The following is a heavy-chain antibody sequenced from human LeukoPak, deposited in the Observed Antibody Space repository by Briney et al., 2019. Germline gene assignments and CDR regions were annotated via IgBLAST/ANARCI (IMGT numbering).Heavy chain of an antibody. V-gene: IGHV3-53*01. CDR1: GFTVSSNY. CDR3: ARSSWERDAFDI. CDR2: IYSGGST. D-gene: IGHD1-1*01. Sequence: GGSLSLSCAASGFTVSSNYMSWVRQAPGKGLEWVSVIYSGGSTYYADSVKGRFTISRDNSKNTLYLQMNSLRAEDTAVYYCARSSWERDAFDIWGQGTMVTVSS. J-gene: IGHJ3*02.